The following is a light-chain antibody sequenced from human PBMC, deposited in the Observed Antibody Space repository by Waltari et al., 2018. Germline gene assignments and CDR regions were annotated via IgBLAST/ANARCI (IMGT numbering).Light chain of an antibody. Sequence: SYDLTQPPSVSVSPGQTARIPCSGPLLSNQLGYWYQQKPGQAPVLVIYKDTQRASGIPERFFGSSSGTTVTLTITAVQAEDEADYYCQSADSSGTSLLFGGGTKVTVL. CDR2: KDT. CDR1: LLSNQL. J-gene: IGLJ3*02. CDR3: QSADSSGTSLL. V-gene: IGLV3-25*03.